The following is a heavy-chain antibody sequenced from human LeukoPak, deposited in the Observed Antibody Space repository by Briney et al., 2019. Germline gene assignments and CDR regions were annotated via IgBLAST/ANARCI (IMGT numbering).Heavy chain of an antibody. CDR2: ISYDGSNK. Sequence: GGSLRLSCAASGFTFSSYAMHWVRQAPGKGLEWVAVISYDGSNKYYADSVEGRFTISRDNSKNTLYLQMNSLRAEDTAVYYCAREGERIAAAGDFDYWGQGTLVTVSS. V-gene: IGHV3-30*04. J-gene: IGHJ4*02. CDR1: GFTFSSYA. CDR3: AREGERIAAAGDFDY. D-gene: IGHD6-13*01.